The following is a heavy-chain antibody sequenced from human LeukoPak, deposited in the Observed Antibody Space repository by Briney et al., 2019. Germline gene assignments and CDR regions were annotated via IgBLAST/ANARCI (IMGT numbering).Heavy chain of an antibody. D-gene: IGHD3-22*01. V-gene: IGHV4-59*01. CDR1: DDSITIYY. CDR2: IDHTGTT. CDR3: TRAASSGPLFTYHMDV. J-gene: IGHJ6*03. Sequence: SETLSLTCSVSDDSITIYYWTWIRQPPGKGLEWIGYIDHTGTTNYNPSLNSRVTISRDTSKNHFSLQLSSVTAADTAVYYCTRAASSGPLFTYHMDVWGKGTTVTVSS.